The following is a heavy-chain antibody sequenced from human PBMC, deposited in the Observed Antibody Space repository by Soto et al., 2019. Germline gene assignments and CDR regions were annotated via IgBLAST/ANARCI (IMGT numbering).Heavy chain of an antibody. CDR1: GYTFYSYD. V-gene: IGHV1-18*01. D-gene: IGHD4-17*01. J-gene: IGHJ4*02. CDR2: TSVYNGNT. CDR3: ARARATVTTARALGY. Sequence: QVQLVQSGAEVKKPGASVRVSCKASGYTFYSYDITWVRQAPGQGLEWMGTTSVYNGNTNFAQNLQGRVTMTIDKSTATAYMELNSLTSDDTAVYYCARARATVTTARALGYWGQGTLVTVSS.